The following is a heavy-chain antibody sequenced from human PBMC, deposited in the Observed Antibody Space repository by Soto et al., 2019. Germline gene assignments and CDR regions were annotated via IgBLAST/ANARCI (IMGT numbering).Heavy chain of an antibody. CDR1: GFTFSSYG. J-gene: IGHJ5*02. CDR3: AKGRVGFDP. CDR2: ISYDGSNK. Sequence: LRLSCAASGFTFSSYGMHWVRQAPGKGLEWVAVISYDGSNKYYADSVKGRFTISRDNSKNTLYLQMNSLRAEDTAVYYCAKGRVGFDPWGQGTLVTVSS. V-gene: IGHV3-30*18.